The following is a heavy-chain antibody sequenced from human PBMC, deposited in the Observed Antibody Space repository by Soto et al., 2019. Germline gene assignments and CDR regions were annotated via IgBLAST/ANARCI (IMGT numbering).Heavy chain of an antibody. CDR2: IYYSGSP. J-gene: IGHJ6*01. Sequence: QVQLQESGPGLVKPSQTLSLTCTVSGGSISSGDYYWSWIRQPPGKGLEWIGNIYYSGSPYYNPSLYRRVTELVQLVYDLLPRCLLAVTAAITAVLDGVEKPYRCDVSRQAT. CDR3: VEKPYRCDV. V-gene: IGHV4-30-4*01. CDR1: GGSISSGDYY.